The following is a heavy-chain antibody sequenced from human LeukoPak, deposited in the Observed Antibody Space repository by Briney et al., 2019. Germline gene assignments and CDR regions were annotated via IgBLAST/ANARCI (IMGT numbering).Heavy chain of an antibody. CDR3: ARFYCSDGVCYIDY. V-gene: IGHV4-61*02. CDR1: GGSVSSGNYY. J-gene: IGHJ4*02. CDR2: VYTSGGT. D-gene: IGHD2-8*01. Sequence: SETLSLTCTVSGGSVSSGNYYWSWIRQPAGKGLEWIARVYTSGGTHYIPSLKSRITISVDTSKNQFSLRLSSVTAADTAVYYCARFYCSDGVCYIDYWGQGTLVTVSS.